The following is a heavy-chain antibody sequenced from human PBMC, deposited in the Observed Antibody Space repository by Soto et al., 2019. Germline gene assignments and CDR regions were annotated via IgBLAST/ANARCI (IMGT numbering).Heavy chain of an antibody. CDR3: VRGRGFNYSYCYRAV. CDR1: GYTFSNYD. CDR2: MNPNSDHT. J-gene: IGHJ6*03. V-gene: IGHV1-8*01. Sequence: QVHLVQSGAEVKKPGASVKVSCKASGYTFSNYDINWVRQATGQGLEWMGWMNPNSDHTGYAQKFQGRVTMTRNTPNSTAYMDLSSPRSEDTAVYYCVRGRGFNYSYCYRAVWGKGTAVTVSS. D-gene: IGHD3-10*01.